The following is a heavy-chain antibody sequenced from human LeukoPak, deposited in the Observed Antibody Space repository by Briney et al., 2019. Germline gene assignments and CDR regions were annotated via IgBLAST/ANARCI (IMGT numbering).Heavy chain of an antibody. CDR3: ARYPLDCTNGVCYIWYFDL. Sequence: PSETLSLTCTVSGGSISSSSYYWGWIRQPPGKGLEWIGSIYYNGSTYYNPSLKSRVTISVDTSKNQFSLKLSSVTAADTAVYYCARYPLDCTNGVCYIWYFDLWGRGTLVTVSS. J-gene: IGHJ2*01. CDR2: IYYNGST. D-gene: IGHD2-8*01. V-gene: IGHV4-39*07. CDR1: GGSISSSSYY.